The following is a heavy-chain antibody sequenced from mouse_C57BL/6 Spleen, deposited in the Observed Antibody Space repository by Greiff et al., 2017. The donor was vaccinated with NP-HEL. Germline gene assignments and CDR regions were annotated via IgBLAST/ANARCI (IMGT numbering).Heavy chain of an antibody. D-gene: IGHD1-1*01. J-gene: IGHJ2*01. CDR1: GYTFTSYW. CDR3: ARWTVVAPSDY. Sequence: QVQLQQPGAELVRPGSSVKLSCKASGYTFTSYWMHWVKQRPIQGLEWIGNIDPSDSETHYNQKFKDKATLTVDKSSSTAYMQLSSLTSEDSAVYYCARWTVVAPSDYWGQGTTLTVSS. CDR2: IDPSDSET. V-gene: IGHV1-52*01.